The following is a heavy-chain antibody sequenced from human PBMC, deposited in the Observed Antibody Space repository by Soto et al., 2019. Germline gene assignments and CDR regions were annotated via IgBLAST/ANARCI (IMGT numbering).Heavy chain of an antibody. V-gene: IGHV2-5*02. D-gene: IGHD3-10*01. CDR2: IYWDDDK. J-gene: IGHJ6*02. CDR3: SRHRRLSYGEYYYGMDV. Sequence: QITLKESGPTLVKPTQTLTLTCTFSGFSLSTTGVGVGWIRQPPGKALEWLALIYWDDDKRYSPSLKSRLTITKDTSNNQVVLTMTNMDPVDTATYYCSRHRRLSYGEYYYGMDVWGQGTTVTVSS. CDR1: GFSLSTTGVG.